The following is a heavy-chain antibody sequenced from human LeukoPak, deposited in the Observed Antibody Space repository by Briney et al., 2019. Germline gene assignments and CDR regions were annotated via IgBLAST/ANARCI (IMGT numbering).Heavy chain of an antibody. CDR1: GGSISSYY. Sequence: SETLSLTCTVSGGSISSYYWSWIRQPPGKGLEWIGYIYYSGSTNYNPSLKSRVTISVDTSKNQFSLKLSSVTAADTAVYYCARVDILTGYADYWGQGTLVTGSS. V-gene: IGHV4-59*01. CDR3: ARVDILTGYADY. D-gene: IGHD3-9*01. J-gene: IGHJ4*02. CDR2: IYYSGST.